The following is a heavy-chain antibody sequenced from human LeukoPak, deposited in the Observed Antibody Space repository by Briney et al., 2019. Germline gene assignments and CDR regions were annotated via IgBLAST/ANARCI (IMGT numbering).Heavy chain of an antibody. CDR3: ATTGYSNRNY. J-gene: IGHJ4*02. V-gene: IGHV3-23*01. CDR1: GFTFSSFA. CDR2: ISGRDGST. D-gene: IGHD6-13*01. Sequence: GGSLRPSCGASGFTFSSFAMGWVRQDPGKGLQWVSSISGRDGSTYYAASVKGRFTISRDNSKNTLYLQMNSLRNEDTAVYYCATTGYSNRNYWGQGTLVTVSS.